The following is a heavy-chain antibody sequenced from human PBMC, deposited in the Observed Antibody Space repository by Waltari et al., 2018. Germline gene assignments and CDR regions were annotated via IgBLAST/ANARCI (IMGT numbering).Heavy chain of an antibody. CDR1: GFTFSSYW. V-gene: IGHV3-7*01. Sequence: EVQLVESGGDLVQPGGSLRLSCAASGFTFSSYWMSWVRQAPGKGLEWVANIKQDGSEKYYVDSVKGRFTISRDNAKNSLYLQMNSLRAEDTAVYYCARRLYDFWSGSHFDYWGQGTLVTVSS. CDR2: IKQDGSEK. J-gene: IGHJ4*02. D-gene: IGHD3-3*01. CDR3: ARRLYDFWSGSHFDY.